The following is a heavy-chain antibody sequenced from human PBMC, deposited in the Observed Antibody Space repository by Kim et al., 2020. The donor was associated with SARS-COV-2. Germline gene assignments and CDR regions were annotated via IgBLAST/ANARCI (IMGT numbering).Heavy chain of an antibody. CDR2: TRDKGNSYTT. D-gene: IGHD4-17*01. Sequence: GGSLRLSCAASGFTFSDYYMDWVRQAPGKGLEWVGRTRDKGNSYTTEYAASVKGRFTISRDDSKNSLYLQMNSLKTEDTAVYYCTRAPSGAYGRRYFDLWGRGTLVSVSS. CDR1: GFTFSDYY. V-gene: IGHV3-72*01. CDR3: TRAPSGAYGRRYFDL. J-gene: IGHJ2*01.